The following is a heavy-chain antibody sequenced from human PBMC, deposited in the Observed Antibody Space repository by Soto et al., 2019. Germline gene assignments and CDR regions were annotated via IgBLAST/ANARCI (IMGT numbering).Heavy chain of an antibody. D-gene: IGHD1-1*01. CDR2: ASHTGGT. Sequence: QVQVQQWGAGLLKFSETLSLTCAVNGGSFSGWHWNWIRQPPGKGLEWIGEASHTGGTNYNPSLGSRVTISVDRCRNRLSLKLTSVSAADTAVYYCARSRNLDVWGPGTTVIVSS. CDR1: GGSFSGWH. CDR3: ARSRNLDV. V-gene: IGHV4-34*01. J-gene: IGHJ6*02.